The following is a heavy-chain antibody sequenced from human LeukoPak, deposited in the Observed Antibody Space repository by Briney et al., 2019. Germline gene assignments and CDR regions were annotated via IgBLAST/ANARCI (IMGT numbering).Heavy chain of an antibody. CDR1: GYTFTSYY. J-gene: IGHJ4*02. CDR2: INPSGGST. D-gene: IGHD1-14*01. CDR3: ARDSPDGGYFDY. Sequence: ASVKVSCKASGYTFTSYYMHWVRQAPGQGLEWMGIINPSGGSTSYAQKFQGRVTMTRDMSTSTVYMGLSSLRSEDTAVYYCARDSPDGGYFDYWGQGTLVTVSS. V-gene: IGHV1-46*01.